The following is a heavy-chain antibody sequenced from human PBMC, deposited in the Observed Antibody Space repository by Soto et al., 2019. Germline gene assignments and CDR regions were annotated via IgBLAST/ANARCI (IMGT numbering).Heavy chain of an antibody. CDR3: ARADVLRFLEWSFDY. J-gene: IGHJ4*02. Sequence: PSETLSLTCTVSGGSISSYYCSWIRQPPGKGLEWIGYIYYSGSTNYNPSLKSRVTISVDTSKNQFSLKLSSVTAADTAVYYCARADVLRFLEWSFDYWGQGTLVTVSS. D-gene: IGHD3-3*01. CDR1: GGSISSYY. CDR2: IYYSGST. V-gene: IGHV4-59*01.